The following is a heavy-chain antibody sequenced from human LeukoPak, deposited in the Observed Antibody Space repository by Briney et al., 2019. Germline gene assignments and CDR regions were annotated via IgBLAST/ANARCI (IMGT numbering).Heavy chain of an antibody. D-gene: IGHD6-19*01. J-gene: IGHJ4*02. Sequence: GGSLRLSCAASGFTFSSYWMSWVRQAPGKGLEWVANIKQDGSEKYYVDSVKGRFTISRDNAKNSLYLQMNSLRAEDTAVYYCASCPYSSGWRKFDYWGQGTLVTVSS. CDR3: ASCPYSSGWRKFDY. V-gene: IGHV3-7*01. CDR2: IKQDGSEK. CDR1: GFTFSSYW.